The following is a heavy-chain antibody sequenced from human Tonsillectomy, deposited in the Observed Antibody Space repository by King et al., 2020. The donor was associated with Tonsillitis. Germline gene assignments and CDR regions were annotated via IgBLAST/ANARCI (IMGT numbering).Heavy chain of an antibody. D-gene: IGHD3-10*01. Sequence: VQLVQSGAEVKKPGASVKVSGKASGYTFTGYYMHWVRQAPGQGLEWMGWISPNSGGSNCDQKFLGRGTMTRDTSISPAYMALSRLVSDDTAVYYCARGGYGSGAFDIWGQGTMVTVSS. CDR2: ISPNSGGS. J-gene: IGHJ3*02. V-gene: IGHV1-2*02. CDR1: GYTFTGYY. CDR3: ARGGYGSGAFDI.